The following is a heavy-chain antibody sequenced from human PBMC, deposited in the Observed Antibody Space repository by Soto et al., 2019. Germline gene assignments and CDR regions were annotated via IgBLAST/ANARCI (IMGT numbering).Heavy chain of an antibody. D-gene: IGHD2-15*01. CDR1: GFAFSTDG. CDR3: AKEKFRRGLCPTYPIDR. J-gene: IGHJ6*02. V-gene: IGHV3-30*18. Sequence: PGESLTLSCAATGFAFSTDGMNWARQAPGRRREWVATISYDGNEKYYADSLQGRLTISRDNSKNALYLQVNSLRGEDTAVYYCAKEKFRRGLCPTYPIDRWGQGTTVTVSS. CDR2: ISYDGNEK.